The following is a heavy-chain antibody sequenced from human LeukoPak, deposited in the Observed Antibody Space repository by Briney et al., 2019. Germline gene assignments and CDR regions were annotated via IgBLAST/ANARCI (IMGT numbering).Heavy chain of an antibody. CDR3: TRLQSYFNS. J-gene: IGHJ1*01. Sequence: GGSLRLSSAASGFNFNTYWMAWVRQAPAGKGLERVASISQDGGESYYADSVRGRFTISRDNATDTLYLQMKSLRAEDTSMYYCTRLQSYFNSWGQGTLVTVSS. CDR2: ISQDGGES. CDR1: GFNFNTYW. D-gene: IGHD2/OR15-2a*01. V-gene: IGHV3-7*01.